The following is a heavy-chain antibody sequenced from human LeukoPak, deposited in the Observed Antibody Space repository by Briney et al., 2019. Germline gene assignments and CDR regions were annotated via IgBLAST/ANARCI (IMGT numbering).Heavy chain of an antibody. CDR2: IYPGDSDT. CDR1: GYSFTSYW. J-gene: IGHJ4*02. V-gene: IGHV5-51*01. Sequence: GESLKISSKASGYSFTSYWSGWVRQIPGKGLEWMGKIYPGDSDTRYRPSFHGHVTISPDKPISTAYLQWSSLKASDTAMYHCARQDGSGSYWSSDYWGQGTLVTVSS. D-gene: IGHD3-10*01. CDR3: ARQDGSGSYWSSDY.